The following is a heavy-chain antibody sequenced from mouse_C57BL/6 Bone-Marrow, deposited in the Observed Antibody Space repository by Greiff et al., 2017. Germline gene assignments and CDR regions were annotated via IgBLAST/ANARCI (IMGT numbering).Heavy chain of an antibody. CDR2: ISSGGSYT. Sequence: EVKLVESGGDLVKPGGSLKLSCAASGFTFSSYGMSWVRQTPDKRLEWVATISSGGSYTYYPDSVKGRFTFARDNAKNTLYLQMSSLKSEDTAMYYCARQGGLLRFAYWGQGTLVTVSA. D-gene: IGHD1-1*01. CDR1: GFTFSSYG. CDR3: ARQGGLLRFAY. V-gene: IGHV5-6*02. J-gene: IGHJ3*01.